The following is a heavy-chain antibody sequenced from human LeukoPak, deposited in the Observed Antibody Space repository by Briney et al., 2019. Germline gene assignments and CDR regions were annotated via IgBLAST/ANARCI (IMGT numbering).Heavy chain of an antibody. CDR1: GFTFSSYS. V-gene: IGHV3-21*01. CDR3: ARSLVGATAGFDY. J-gene: IGHJ4*02. CDR2: IRSSSSYI. D-gene: IGHD1-26*01. Sequence: GGSLRLSCAASGFTFSSYSMNWVRQAPGKGLEWVSSIRSSSSYIYYADSVKGRFTISRDNAKNSLYLQMNSLRAEDTAVYYCARSLVGATAGFDYWGQGTLVTVSS.